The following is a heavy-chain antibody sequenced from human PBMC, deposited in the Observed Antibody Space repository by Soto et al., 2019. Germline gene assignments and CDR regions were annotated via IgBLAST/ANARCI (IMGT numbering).Heavy chain of an antibody. CDR3: TRGGERWLQFEAFDI. CDR2: IRSKAYGGTT. D-gene: IGHD5-12*01. Sequence: GGSLRLSCTASGFTFGDYAMSWVRQAPGKGLEWVGFIRSKAYGGTTEYAASVKGRFTISRDDSKSIAYLQMNSLKTEDTAVYYCTRGGERWLQFEAFDIWGQGTMVTVSS. CDR1: GFTFGDYA. J-gene: IGHJ3*02. V-gene: IGHV3-49*04.